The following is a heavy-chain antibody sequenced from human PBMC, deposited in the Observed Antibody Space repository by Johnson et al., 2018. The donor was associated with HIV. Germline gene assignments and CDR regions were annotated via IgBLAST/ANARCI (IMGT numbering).Heavy chain of an antibody. J-gene: IGHJ3*02. CDR1: GFTFDEYA. V-gene: IGHV3-66*01. CDR3: ARDPSRSPGAFDI. CDR2: IYSGGTT. Sequence: VQLVESGGGVVQPGGSLRLSCVASGFTFDEYAMSWVRQAPGKGLEWVSVIYSGGTTTYSDSVKGRMTISSDNSKNTLYLQMNNLRAEDTAVDYCARDPSRSPGAFDIWGQGTMVTVSS.